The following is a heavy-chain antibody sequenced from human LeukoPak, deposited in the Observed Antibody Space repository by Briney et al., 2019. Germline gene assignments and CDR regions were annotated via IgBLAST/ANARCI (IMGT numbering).Heavy chain of an antibody. CDR1: GFTFSHYA. CDR3: ARAGEDVVLGPAPVGGSPYNWFDP. J-gene: IGHJ5*02. D-gene: IGHD2-2*01. Sequence: RGSLRLSCAASGFTFSHYAMHWVRQAPGKRLEWVAVISYHGIDKYYADSVKGRFTISRDNSKNALYMQMNSLRPEDTAVYYCARAGEDVVLGPAPVGGSPYNWFDPWGQGTLVTVSS. V-gene: IGHV3-30-3*01. CDR2: ISYHGIDK.